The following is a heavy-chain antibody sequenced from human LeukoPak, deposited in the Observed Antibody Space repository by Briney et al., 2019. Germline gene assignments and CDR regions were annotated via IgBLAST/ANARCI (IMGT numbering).Heavy chain of an antibody. V-gene: IGHV4-59*01. CDR1: GGSINTDY. CDR2: IFYSGST. Sequence: SETLSLTCTVSGGSINTDYWIWIRQAPGKGLGWIGYIFYSGSTYYNPPLKSRVTISVDRSKNQFSLNLSSVTASDTAVYYCARMRNYYYYMDVWGKGTTVTVSS. CDR3: ARMRNYYYYMDV. J-gene: IGHJ6*03.